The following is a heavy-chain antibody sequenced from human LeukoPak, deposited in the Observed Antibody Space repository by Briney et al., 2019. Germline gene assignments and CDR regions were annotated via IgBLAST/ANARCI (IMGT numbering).Heavy chain of an antibody. V-gene: IGHV3-7*01. Sequence: GGSLRLSCAASGFTFSYFWMRWVRQAPGKGLEWVANIKEDGSEKYYVDSVKGRFTISRDNAKNSLYLQMNSLRAEDTAVYYCAREYYYDSSGYGSFGYWGQGTLVTVSS. CDR3: AREYYYDSSGYGSFGY. CDR1: GFTFSYFW. D-gene: IGHD3-22*01. J-gene: IGHJ4*02. CDR2: IKEDGSEK.